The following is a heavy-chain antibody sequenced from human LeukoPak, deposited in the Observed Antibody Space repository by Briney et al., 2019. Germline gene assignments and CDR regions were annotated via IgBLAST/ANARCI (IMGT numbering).Heavy chain of an antibody. D-gene: IGHD5-12*01. Sequence: PSETLSLTCTVSGGSISSSSYYWGWIRQPPGKGLEWIGSIYYSGSTYYNPSLKSRVTISVDTSKNQFSLKLSSVTAADTAVYYCARSGPPPPPPVRGYSGYDGYARHRSPRANHYYYYGMDVWGQGTTVTVSS. CDR1: GGSISSSSYY. CDR2: IYYSGST. V-gene: IGHV4-39*01. J-gene: IGHJ6*02. CDR3: ARSGPPPPPPVRGYSGYDGYARHRSPRANHYYYYGMDV.